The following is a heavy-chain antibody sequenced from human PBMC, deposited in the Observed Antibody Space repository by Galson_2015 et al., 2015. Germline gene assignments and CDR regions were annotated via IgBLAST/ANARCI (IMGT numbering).Heavy chain of an antibody. J-gene: IGHJ6*02. CDR1: GGSISSSSYY. V-gene: IGHV4-39*01. CDR2: IYYSGST. Sequence: ATLSLTCPVSGGSISSSSYYWGWIRPPPGKGLEWIGSIYYSGSTYYNPSLKSRVTISVDTSKNQFSLKLSSVTAADTAVYYCARSAGNNNYYYYYGMDVWGQGTTVTVSS. D-gene: IGHD5-24*01. CDR3: ARSAGNNNYYYYYGMDV.